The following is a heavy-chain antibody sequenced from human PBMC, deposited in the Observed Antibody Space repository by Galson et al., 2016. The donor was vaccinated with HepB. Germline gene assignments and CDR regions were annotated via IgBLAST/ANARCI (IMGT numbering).Heavy chain of an antibody. CDR3: VPEPQETDPYSGY. CDR1: GFTFSDYY. CDR2: ISDRGSYM. Sequence: SLRLSCAASGFTFSDYYMHWLRQAPGKGLEWVSCISDRGSYMYYADSVKGRFAISRDNADNSLFLQMNSLRAEDTAVYYCVPEPQETDPYSGYWGQGTLVTVSS. V-gene: IGHV3-11*01. D-gene: IGHD2-15*01. J-gene: IGHJ4*02.